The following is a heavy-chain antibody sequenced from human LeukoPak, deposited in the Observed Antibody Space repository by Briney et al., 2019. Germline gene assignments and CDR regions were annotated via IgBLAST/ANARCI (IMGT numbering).Heavy chain of an antibody. CDR1: GFTFSTYS. J-gene: IGHJ4*02. D-gene: IGHD3-22*01. CDR2: IGGSGAST. V-gene: IGHV3-23*01. Sequence: PGGSLRLSCAAAGFTFSTYSMTWVRRAPGKGQEWVSAIGGSGASTYYADSVKGRFTISRDNSKNTLYLQMNSLRAEDTAVYYCARAMIVVVITRGGPLDYWGQGTLVTVSS. CDR3: ARAMIVVVITRGGPLDY.